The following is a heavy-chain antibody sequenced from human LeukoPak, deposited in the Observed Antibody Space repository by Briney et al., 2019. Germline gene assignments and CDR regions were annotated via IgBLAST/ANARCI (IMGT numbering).Heavy chain of an antibody. D-gene: IGHD5-18*01. CDR1: GYTFTSYD. V-gene: IGHV1-8*03. J-gene: IGHJ5*02. Sequence: GASVKVSCTASGYTFTSYDINWVRQATGQGLEWMGWMNPNSGNTGYAQKFQGRVTISRNTSISTAYMELSSLRSEDTAVYYCARGYSYGSTRFDPWGQGTLVTVSS. CDR3: ARGYSYGSTRFDP. CDR2: MNPNSGNT.